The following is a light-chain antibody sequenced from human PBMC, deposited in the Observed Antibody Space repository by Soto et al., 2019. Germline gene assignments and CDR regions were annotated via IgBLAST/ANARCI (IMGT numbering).Light chain of an antibody. CDR1: ALPKQD. CDR3: QSADKRGTYV. CDR2: KNS. Sequence: SYELTQPPSVSVSPGQMARITCSGDALPKQDAYWYQQKPGQAPVLLIYKNSERPSGIPERFSGSSSGTTGTLTISGVQAEDEADYYCQSADKRGTYVFGTGTKLTVL. V-gene: IGLV3-25*03. J-gene: IGLJ1*01.